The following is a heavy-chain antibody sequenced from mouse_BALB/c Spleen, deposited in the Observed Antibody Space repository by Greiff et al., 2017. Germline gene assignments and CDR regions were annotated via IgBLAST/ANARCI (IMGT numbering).Heavy chain of an antibody. CDR2: ISYSGST. CDR3: ARSGYDYDDDFAY. J-gene: IGHJ3*01. V-gene: IGHV3-2*02. CDR1: GYSITSDYA. D-gene: IGHD2-4*01. Sequence: EVKLMESGPGLVKPSQSLSLTCTVTGYSITSDYAWNWIRQFPGNKLEWMGYISYSGSTSYNPSLKSRISITRDTSKNQFFLQLNSVTTEDTATYYCARSGYDYDDDFAYWGQGTLVTVSA.